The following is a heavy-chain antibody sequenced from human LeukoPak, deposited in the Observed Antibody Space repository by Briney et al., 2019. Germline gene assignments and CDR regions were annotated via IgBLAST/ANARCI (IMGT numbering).Heavy chain of an antibody. CDR1: GDSISTSSYY. J-gene: IGHJ4*02. CDR2: IYYSGGT. CDR3: ARSYYYDYRQIDY. D-gene: IGHD3-22*01. Sequence: SETLSLTCTVYGDSISTSSYYWGWIRQPLGKGLEWLGSIYYSGGTYYNPSLKSRVTISVDTSKNQFSLNLYSVTAADTAVFYCARSYYYDYRQIDYWGKGTLVTVSS. V-gene: IGHV4-39*01.